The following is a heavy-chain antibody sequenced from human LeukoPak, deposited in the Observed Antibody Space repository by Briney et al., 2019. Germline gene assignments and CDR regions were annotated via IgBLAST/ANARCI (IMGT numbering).Heavy chain of an antibody. J-gene: IGHJ6*02. Sequence: PSETLSLTCTVSGGSISSDYWSWIRQPPGQGLEWIGFIYYSGSPTYNPSLKSRVTISMDTSKNQFSLKLNSVTAADTAVYYCARDRCSSTNCYTGYYYGTDVWGQGTTVTVSS. CDR2: IYYSGSP. CDR1: GGSISSDY. CDR3: ARDRCSSTNCYTGYYYGTDV. D-gene: IGHD2-2*02. V-gene: IGHV4-59*01.